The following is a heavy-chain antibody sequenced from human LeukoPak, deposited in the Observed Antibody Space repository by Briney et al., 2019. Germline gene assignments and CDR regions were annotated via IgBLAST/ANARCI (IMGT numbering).Heavy chain of an antibody. CDR1: GGTFSSYA. CDR2: IIPIFGTA. CDR3: ASEAARGSYYMDV. D-gene: IGHD1-26*01. Sequence: SVKVSCKASGGTFSSYAISWVRQAPGQGLEWMGGIIPIFGTANYAQKFQERVTITRDMSTSTAYMELSSLRSEDTAVYYCASEAARGSYYMDVGGKGNTVTISS. J-gene: IGHJ6*03. V-gene: IGHV1-69*05.